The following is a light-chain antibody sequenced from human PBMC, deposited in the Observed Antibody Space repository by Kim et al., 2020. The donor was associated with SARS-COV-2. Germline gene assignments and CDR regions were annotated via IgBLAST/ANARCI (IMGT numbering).Light chain of an antibody. V-gene: IGKV1-9*01. Sequence: IQLTQSPSSLSASVGDRVTITCRASQGISSYLAWYQQSPGKAPKLLIYAASTLQSGVPSRFSGSGSGTDFTLTISTLQPEDFATYYRQQVNSYPLTFGGGTKVDIK. CDR2: AAS. CDR3: QQVNSYPLT. J-gene: IGKJ4*01. CDR1: QGISSY.